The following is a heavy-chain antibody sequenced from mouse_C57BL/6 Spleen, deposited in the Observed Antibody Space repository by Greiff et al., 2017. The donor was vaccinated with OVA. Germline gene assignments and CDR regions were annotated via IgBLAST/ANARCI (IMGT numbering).Heavy chain of an antibody. CDR2: ISYDGSN. V-gene: IGHV3-6*01. CDR3: ARVGDIYGYYYAMDY. D-gene: IGHD1-2*01. CDR1: GYSITSGYY. J-gene: IGHJ4*01. Sequence: VQLKESGPGLVKPSQSLSLTCSVTGYSITSGYYWNWIRQFPGNKLEWMGYISYDGSNNYNPSLKNRISITRDTSKNPFFLKLHSVTTEDTATYYCARVGDIYGYYYAMDYWGQGTSVTVSS.